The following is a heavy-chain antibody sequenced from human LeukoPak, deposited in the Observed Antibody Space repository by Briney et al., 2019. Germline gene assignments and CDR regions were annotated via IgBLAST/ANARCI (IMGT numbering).Heavy chain of an antibody. Sequence: PGGSLRLSCAASGFTFSSYAMHWVRQAPGKGLEWVAVISYDGSNKYYADSVKGRFTISRDNSKNTLYLQMNSLRAEDTAVYYCAREIGGVVVPAASPSYGMDVWGQGTTVTVSS. V-gene: IGHV3-30-3*01. J-gene: IGHJ6*02. CDR1: GFTFSSYA. CDR3: AREIGGVVVPAASPSYGMDV. CDR2: ISYDGSNK. D-gene: IGHD2-2*01.